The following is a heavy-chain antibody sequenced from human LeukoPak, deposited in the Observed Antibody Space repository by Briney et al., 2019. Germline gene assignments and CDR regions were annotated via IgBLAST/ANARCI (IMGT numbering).Heavy chain of an antibody. CDR1: GYSFTSYW. CDR2: IYPGDSDT. Sequence: PGESLEISCKGSGYSFTSYWIGWVRQMPGKGLEWMGIIYPGDSDTRYSPSFQGQVTISADKSISTAYLQWSSLKASDTAMYYCAMIVGATTADDAFDIWGQGTMVTVSS. D-gene: IGHD1-26*01. V-gene: IGHV5-51*01. J-gene: IGHJ3*02. CDR3: AMIVGATTADDAFDI.